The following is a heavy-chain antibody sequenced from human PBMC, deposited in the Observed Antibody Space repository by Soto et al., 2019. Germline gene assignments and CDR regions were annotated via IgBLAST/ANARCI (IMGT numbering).Heavy chain of an antibody. D-gene: IGHD3-3*01. CDR1: GFSLTTSGVG. V-gene: IGHV2-5*02. CDR3: SHRVLRTVFGLVTTTAIYFDF. J-gene: IGHJ4*02. CDR2: TYWDDDK. Sequence: QITLNESGPTVVRPTETLTLTCRFSGFSLTTSGVGVGWIRQSPGKAPEWLALTYWDDDKRYSASLKSRLTIPKDTSKNQVVRTVSDLDPTDTATYYCSHRVLRTVFGLVTTTAIYFDFWGQGTPVAVSS.